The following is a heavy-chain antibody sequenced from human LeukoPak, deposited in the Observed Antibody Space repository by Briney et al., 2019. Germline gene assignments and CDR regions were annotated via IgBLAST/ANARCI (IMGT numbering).Heavy chain of an antibody. J-gene: IGHJ6*02. CDR2: IIPIFGTA. CDR3: ARDQPETWTKNYYYYGMDV. CDR1: GGTFSSYA. Sequence: ASVKVSCKASGGTFSSYAISWVRRAPGQGLEWMGGIIPIFGTANYAQKFQGRVTITADESTSTAYMELSSLRSEDTAVYYCARDQPETWTKNYYYYGMDVWGQGTTVTVSS. V-gene: IGHV1-69*13. D-gene: IGHD1/OR15-1a*01.